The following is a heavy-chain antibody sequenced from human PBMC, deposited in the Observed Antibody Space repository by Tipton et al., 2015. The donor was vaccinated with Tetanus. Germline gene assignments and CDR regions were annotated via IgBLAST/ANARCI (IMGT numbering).Heavy chain of an antibody. V-gene: IGHV4-34*01. CDR3: ARVSYRFPIDYGMDV. Sequence: TLSLTCTVSGGSISNYFRTWIRQPPGKGLEWIGEINYDGSTNDNPSLKSRVTISVDTSKNQFSLKLSSVTAADTAVYYCARVSYRFPIDYGMDVWGQGTTVTVSS. CDR1: GGSISNYF. CDR2: INYDGST. J-gene: IGHJ6*02. D-gene: IGHD5-18*01.